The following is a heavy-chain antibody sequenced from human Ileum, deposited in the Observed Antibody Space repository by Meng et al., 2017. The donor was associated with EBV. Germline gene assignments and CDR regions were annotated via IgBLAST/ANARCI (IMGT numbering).Heavy chain of an antibody. CDR3: ARDGAGGNSFDF. V-gene: IGHV1-2*02. CDR1: GYSLPGHY. J-gene: IGHJ4*02. CDR2: IYPNSGGT. Sequence: GGGVEKPGSPGQGSCQASGYSLPGHYNHWVRLDPGQGLEWVGWIYPNSGGTRYAQKFEGRVTMTRDTSITTAYMELSSLKSDDTAVYYCARDGAGGNSFDFWGQGTLVTVSS. D-gene: IGHD3-16*01.